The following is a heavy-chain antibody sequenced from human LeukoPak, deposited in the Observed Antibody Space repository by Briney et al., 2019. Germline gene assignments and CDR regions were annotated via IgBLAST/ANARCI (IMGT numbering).Heavy chain of an antibody. CDR2: IYHSGST. V-gene: IGHV4-4*02. D-gene: IGHD3-22*01. CDR3: AREERGTYYYDSSGYLDY. Sequence: SGTLSLTCAVSGGSISSSNWWSWVRQPPGKGLEWIGEIYHSGSTNYNPSLKSRVTISVDTSKNQFSLKLSSVTAADTAVYYCAREERGTYYYDSSGYLDYWGQGTLVTVSS. CDR1: GGSISSSNW. J-gene: IGHJ4*02.